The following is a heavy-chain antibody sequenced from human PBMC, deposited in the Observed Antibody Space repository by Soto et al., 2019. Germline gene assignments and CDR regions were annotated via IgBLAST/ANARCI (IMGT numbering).Heavy chain of an antibody. D-gene: IGHD1-20*01. CDR2: ITSSSSYI. V-gene: IGHV3-21*01. Sequence: GGSLRLCCAAWGFSFSSYSMNGVRQATGKWLEWVSSITSSSSYIYYAYSVKGLFTISRDNANNSLYLQMNSLRAEDTAAYYCARDRYHWNQRGRSYNWFDPRGQGTLVTVS. J-gene: IGHJ5*02. CDR3: ARDRYHWNQRGRSYNWFDP. CDR1: GFSFSSYS.